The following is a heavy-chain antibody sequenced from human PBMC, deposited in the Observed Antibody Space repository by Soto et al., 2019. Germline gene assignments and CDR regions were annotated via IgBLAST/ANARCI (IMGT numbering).Heavy chain of an antibody. CDR1: GFTFSSYA. CDR2: ISGSGGST. CDR3: AKGSKARFDP. V-gene: IGHV3-23*01. Sequence: GGSLRLSCAASGFTFSSYAMSWVRQAPGKGLEWVSAISGSGGSTYYADSVKGRFTISRDDSKHTLYLQMNSLRAEDTAVYYCAKGSKARFDPWGQGTLVTVSS. J-gene: IGHJ5*02. D-gene: IGHD4-4*01.